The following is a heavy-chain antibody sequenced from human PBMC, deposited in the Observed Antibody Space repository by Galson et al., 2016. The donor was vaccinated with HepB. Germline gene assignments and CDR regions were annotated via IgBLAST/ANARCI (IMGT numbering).Heavy chain of an antibody. CDR3: ASAYYHYYYYYAMDV. D-gene: IGHD3-10*01. V-gene: IGHV3-53*01. J-gene: IGHJ6*02. Sequence: SLRLSCAASGFTVSSKYMSWVRQAPGKGLEWVSVIDGGGSTYYADSVKGRFTILRDSARNTLLLQMKSLRAEDTAIYYCASAYYHYYYYYAMDVWGQGTTVTVSS. CDR2: IDGGGST. CDR1: GFTVSSKY.